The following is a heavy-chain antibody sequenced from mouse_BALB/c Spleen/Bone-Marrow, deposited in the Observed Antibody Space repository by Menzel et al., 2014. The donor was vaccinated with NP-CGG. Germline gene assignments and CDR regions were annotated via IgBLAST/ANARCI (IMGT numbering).Heavy chain of an antibody. J-gene: IGHJ3*01. V-gene: IGHV1S135*01. Sequence: VQLKESGPELMKPGASVKISCKASGYSFTSYYMHWVKQSHGKSLEWIGYIDPFNGGTSYNQKFKGKATLTVDKSSSTAYMHLSSLTSEDSAVYYCARDLSIDGFAYWGQGTLVTVSA. CDR1: GYSFTSYY. CDR2: IDPFNGGT. CDR3: ARDLSIDGFAY.